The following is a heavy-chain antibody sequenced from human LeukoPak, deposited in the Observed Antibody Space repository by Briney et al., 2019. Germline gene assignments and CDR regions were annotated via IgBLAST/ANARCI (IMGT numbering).Heavy chain of an antibody. CDR1: GDSISSAAYS. J-gene: IGHJ5*02. Sequence: SETLSLTCVVSGDSISSAAYSWRWIRQPPGKGLEWIGYIFHTGSTFYNPSLKSRVTISVDNSKNQFSLRLTSVTAADTAVYYCARELWFANAPGSWLDPWGQGTLVTVSS. CDR2: IFHTGST. D-gene: IGHD3-10*01. V-gene: IGHV4-30-2*01. CDR3: ARELWFANAPGSWLDP.